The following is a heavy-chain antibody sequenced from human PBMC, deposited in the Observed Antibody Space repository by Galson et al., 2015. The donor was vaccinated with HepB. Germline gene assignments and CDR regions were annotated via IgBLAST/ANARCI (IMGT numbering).Heavy chain of an antibody. D-gene: IGHD6-13*01. Sequence: SLRLSCAASGFTFSNYAMIWVRQAPGRGLEWVSTITGSRSSIYYTDSVKGRFTISRDNSKNTLFLQMNSLRAEDTAVYYCGKGPKSSSSWLEDWGQGTPVTVSS. CDR3: GKGPKSSSSWLED. CDR1: GFTFSNYA. V-gene: IGHV3-23*01. J-gene: IGHJ4*02. CDR2: ITGSRSSI.